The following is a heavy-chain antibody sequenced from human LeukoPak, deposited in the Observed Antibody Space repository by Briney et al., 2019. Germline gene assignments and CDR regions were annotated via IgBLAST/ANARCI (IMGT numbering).Heavy chain of an antibody. CDR1: GGSISSYY. V-gene: IGHV4-59*01. J-gene: IGHJ4*02. D-gene: IGHD6-19*01. CDR3: ARDQISGWFDY. Sequence: SETLSLTCTVSGGSISSYYWSWIRQPPGKGLEWIGYIYYSGSTNYNPSPKSRVTISVDTSKNQFSLKLSSVTAADTAVYYCARDQISGWFDYWGQGTLVTVSS. CDR2: IYYSGST.